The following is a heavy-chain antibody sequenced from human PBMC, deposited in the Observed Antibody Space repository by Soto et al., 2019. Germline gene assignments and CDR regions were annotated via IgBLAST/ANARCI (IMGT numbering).Heavy chain of an antibody. J-gene: IGHJ4*02. CDR3: ARLQGYCGGNGCQIDY. D-gene: IGHD2-21*01. CDR2: IYYSGST. V-gene: IGHV4-39*01. Sequence: TSETLSLTCTVSGGSISSSSYYWGWIRQPPGKGLEWIGSIYYSGSTYYNLSLKSRVTISVDTSKNQFSLKLSSVTAADTAVYFCARLQGYCGGNGCQIDYGGQETMFTVS. CDR1: GGSISSSSYY.